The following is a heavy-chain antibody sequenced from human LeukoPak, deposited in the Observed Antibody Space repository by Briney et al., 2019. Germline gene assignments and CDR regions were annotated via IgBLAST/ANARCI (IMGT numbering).Heavy chain of an antibody. J-gene: IGHJ4*02. CDR2: IYGGGST. CDR3: ARNLPAADY. Sequence: GGSLRLSCAASGFTVSSNYMSWVRQAPGKGLEWVSVIYGGGSTYYADSVKGRFTISRDNAKNSLYLQMNSLRAEDTAVYYCARNLPAADYWGQGTLVTVSS. D-gene: IGHD2-2*01. CDR1: GFTVSSNY. V-gene: IGHV3-53*01.